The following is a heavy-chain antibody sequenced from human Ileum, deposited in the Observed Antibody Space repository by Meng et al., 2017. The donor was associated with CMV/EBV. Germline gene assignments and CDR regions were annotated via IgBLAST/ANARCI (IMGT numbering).Heavy chain of an antibody. CDR3: ARDRDYYDSSGYLYYYYYGMDV. V-gene: IGHV4-38-2*02. CDR2: IYHSGST. CDR1: GYFISSGYY. J-gene: IGHJ6*02. D-gene: IGHD3-22*01. Sequence: GSLRPSRTVPGYFISSGYYWGWIRQPPGKGLEWIGSIYHSGSTYYNPPLKSRVTTSVDTSKNQFSLKLSSVTAADTAVYYCARDRDYYDSSGYLYYYYYGMDVWGQGTTVTVSS.